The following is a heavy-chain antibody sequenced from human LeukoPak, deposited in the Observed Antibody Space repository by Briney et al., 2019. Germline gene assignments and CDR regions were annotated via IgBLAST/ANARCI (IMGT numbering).Heavy chain of an antibody. J-gene: IGHJ6*03. CDR2: ISGSGGST. CDR1: GFTFSSYA. CDR3: ARVARSTGPFWRYYYYYYMDV. Sequence: QPGGSLRLSCAASGFTFSSYAMSWVRQAPGKGLEWVSAISGSGGSTYYADSVKGRFTISRDNSKNTLYLQMNSLRAEDTAVYYCARVARSTGPFWRYYYYYYMDVWGKGTTVTVSS. V-gene: IGHV3-23*01. D-gene: IGHD3-3*01.